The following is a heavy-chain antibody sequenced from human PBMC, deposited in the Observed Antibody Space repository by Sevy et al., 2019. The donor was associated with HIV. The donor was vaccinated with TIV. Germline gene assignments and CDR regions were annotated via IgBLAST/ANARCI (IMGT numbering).Heavy chain of an antibody. CDR3: ARAEQVTMLVVFGGLYFDS. CDR2: IKQDESEK. CDR1: GFTFSRYW. Sequence: RGSLRLSCAASGFTFSRYWMTWVRQAPGKGLEWVANIKQDESEKYYVDSVKGRFTISRDNAKNSLYLQMNSLRADDTAVYYCARAEQVTMLVVFGGLYFDSWGQGTLVTVSS. V-gene: IGHV3-7*01. D-gene: IGHD3-22*01. J-gene: IGHJ4*02.